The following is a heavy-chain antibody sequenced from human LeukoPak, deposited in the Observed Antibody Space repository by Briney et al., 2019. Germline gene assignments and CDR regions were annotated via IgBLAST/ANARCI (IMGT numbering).Heavy chain of an antibody. J-gene: IGHJ4*02. CDR3: AKDRGGSGWYKGGFDY. D-gene: IGHD6-19*01. V-gene: IGHV3-30*02. CDR2: IRYDGSNK. Sequence: PGGSLRLSCAASGFTFSSYGMHWVRQAPGKGLEWVAFIRYDGSNKYYADSVKGRFTISRDNSKNTLYLQMNSLRAEDTAVYYCAKDRGGSGWYKGGFDYWAREPWSPSPQ. CDR1: GFTFSSYG.